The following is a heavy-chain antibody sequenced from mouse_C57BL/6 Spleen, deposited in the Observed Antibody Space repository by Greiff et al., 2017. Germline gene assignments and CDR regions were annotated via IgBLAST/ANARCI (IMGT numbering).Heavy chain of an antibody. J-gene: IGHJ1*03. CDR3: ARHEESYYYGSPGYFDV. V-gene: IGHV1-62-2*01. CDR1: GYTFTEYT. Sequence: QVQLQQPGAELVKPGASVKLSCKASGYTFTEYTIHWVKQRSGQGLEWIGWFYPGSGSIKYNEKFKDKATLTADKSSSTVYMELSRLTSEDSAVYFCARHEESYYYGSPGYFDVWGTGTTVTVSS. D-gene: IGHD1-1*01. CDR2: FYPGSGSI.